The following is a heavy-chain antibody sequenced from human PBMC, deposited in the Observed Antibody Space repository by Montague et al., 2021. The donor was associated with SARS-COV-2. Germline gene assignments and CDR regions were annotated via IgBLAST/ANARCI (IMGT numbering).Heavy chain of an antibody. Sequence: QSGAEVKKPGESLRISCKGPGYSFTTYWINWVRQMPGKGLEWMGKIDPSDSSAYYSPSFQGHVTISVDKSISTAYLQWSSLKASDTAMFYCATPDYWGQGTLVTVSS. CDR1: GYSFTTYW. J-gene: IGHJ4*02. V-gene: IGHV5-10-1*01. CDR2: IDPSDSSA. CDR3: ATPDY.